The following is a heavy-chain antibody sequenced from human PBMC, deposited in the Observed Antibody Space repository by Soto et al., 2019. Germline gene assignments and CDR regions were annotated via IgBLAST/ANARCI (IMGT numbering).Heavy chain of an antibody. Sequence: SETLSLTCAVYGGSFSGYYWSWIRQPPGKGLEWMGEINHSGSTNYNPSLKSRVTISVDTSKNQFSLKLSSVTAADTAVYYCARGPNDYCSVGSCYFRRSSYYMXVWGKGSTVTVSS. CDR2: INHSGST. CDR3: ARGPNDYCSVGSCYFRRSSYYMXV. J-gene: IGHJ6*03. CDR1: GGSFSGYY. V-gene: IGHV4-34*01. D-gene: IGHD2-15*01.